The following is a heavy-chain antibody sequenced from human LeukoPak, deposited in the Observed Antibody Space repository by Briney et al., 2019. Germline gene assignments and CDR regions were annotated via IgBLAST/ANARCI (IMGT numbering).Heavy chain of an antibody. Sequence: PSETLSLTCAIYGGSFSGYYWSWIRQPPGKGLEWIGEINHSGSTNYNPSLKSRVTISVDKSKNQFSLKLSSVTAADTAVYYCARGLNQYCTNGVCYHDAFDIWGQGTMVTVSS. CDR2: INHSGST. V-gene: IGHV4-34*01. J-gene: IGHJ3*02. CDR1: GGSFSGYY. CDR3: ARGLNQYCTNGVCYHDAFDI. D-gene: IGHD2-8*01.